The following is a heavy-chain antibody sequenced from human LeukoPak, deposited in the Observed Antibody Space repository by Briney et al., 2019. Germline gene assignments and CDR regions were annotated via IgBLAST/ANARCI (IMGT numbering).Heavy chain of an antibody. Sequence: GGSLRLSCAASRFTFSSYWMSWVRQAPGKGLEWVSAISGSGGSTYYADSVKGRFTISRDNSKNTLYLQMNSLRAEDTAVYYCAEDRYSYAFEYFQHWGQGTLVTVSS. CDR3: AEDRYSYAFEYFQH. CDR1: RFTFSSYW. CDR2: ISGSGGST. D-gene: IGHD5-18*01. J-gene: IGHJ1*01. V-gene: IGHV3-23*01.